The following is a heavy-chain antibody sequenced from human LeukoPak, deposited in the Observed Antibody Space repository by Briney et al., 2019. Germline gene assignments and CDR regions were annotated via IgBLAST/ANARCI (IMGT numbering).Heavy chain of an antibody. CDR1: GGSISSYY. CDR3: ARDPRDLRSLAYCGGDCSDPAYYYYGMDV. V-gene: IGHV4-59*01. Sequence: PSETLSLTCTVSGGSISSYYWSWIRQPPGKGLEWIGYIYYSGSTNYNPSLKSRVTISVDTSKNQFSLKLSSVTAADTAVYYCARDPRDLRSLAYCGGDCSDPAYYYYGMDVWGQGTTVTVSS. CDR2: IYYSGST. D-gene: IGHD2-21*02. J-gene: IGHJ6*02.